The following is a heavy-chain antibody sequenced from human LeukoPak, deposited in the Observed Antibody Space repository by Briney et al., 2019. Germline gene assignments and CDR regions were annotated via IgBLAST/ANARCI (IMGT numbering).Heavy chain of an antibody. CDR3: ARDPSTVVAATGGDY. CDR1: GYTFTGYY. Sequence: GASVKVSCKASGYTFTGYYMHWVRQAPGQGLEWMGWINPNSGGTNYAQKFQGRVTMTRDTSISTAYMELSRLRSDDTAVYYCARDPSTVVAATGGDYWGQGTPVTVSS. V-gene: IGHV1-2*02. D-gene: IGHD2-15*01. CDR2: INPNSGGT. J-gene: IGHJ4*02.